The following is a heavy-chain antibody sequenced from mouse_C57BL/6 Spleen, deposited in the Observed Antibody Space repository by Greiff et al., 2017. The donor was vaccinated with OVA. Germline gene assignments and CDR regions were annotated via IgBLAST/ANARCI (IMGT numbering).Heavy chain of an antibody. CDR2: FYPGSGSI. CDR1: GYTFTEYT. Sequence: QVQLKQSGAELVKPGASVKLSCKASGYTFTEYTIHWVKQRSGQGLEWIGWFYPGSGSIKYNENFTDKATLTADTSSSTVYMELSRLTSEDSAVYFCARHEVPYYYGSSYAMDYWGQGTSVTVSS. V-gene: IGHV1-62-2*01. D-gene: IGHD1-1*01. J-gene: IGHJ4*01. CDR3: ARHEVPYYYGSSYAMDY.